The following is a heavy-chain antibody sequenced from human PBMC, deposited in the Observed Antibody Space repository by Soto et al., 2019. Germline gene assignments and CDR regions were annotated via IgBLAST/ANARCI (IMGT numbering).Heavy chain of an antibody. CDR2: IKSKTDGGTT. J-gene: IGHJ3*02. CDR3: TTEWLLDAFDI. CDR1: GFTFSNAW. V-gene: IGHV3-15*01. Sequence: GGSLRLSCAASGFTFSNAWMSWVRQAPGKGLEWVGRIKSKTDGGTTDYAAPVKGRFTISRDDSKNTLYQQMNSLKTEDTAVYYCTTEWLLDAFDIWGQGTMVTVSS. D-gene: IGHD5-12*01.